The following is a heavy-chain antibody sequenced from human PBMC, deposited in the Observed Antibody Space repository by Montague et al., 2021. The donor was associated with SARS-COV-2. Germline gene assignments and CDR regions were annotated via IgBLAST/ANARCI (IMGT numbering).Heavy chain of an antibody. J-gene: IGHJ3*01. Sequence: TLSLTCTVSGVSISSGDYSWNWIRQSPGKGLEWICFIYESGSTLYNPSLKSRITISVDRSKNQFSLRLNSVTSADTAVYYCARKIIANAFDVWGHGTTVTVSS. CDR1: GVSISSGDYS. V-gene: IGHV4-30-2*06. CDR3: ARKIIANAFDV. CDR2: IYESGST. D-gene: IGHD2/OR15-2a*01.